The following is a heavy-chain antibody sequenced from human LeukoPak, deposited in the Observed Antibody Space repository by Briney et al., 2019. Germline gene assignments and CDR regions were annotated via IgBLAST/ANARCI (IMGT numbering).Heavy chain of an antibody. CDR2: ISWNSGSI. CDR1: GFTFDDYA. J-gene: IGHJ4*02. Sequence: GGSLRLSCAASGFTFDDYAMHWVRQAPGKGLEWVSGISWNSGSIGYADSVKGRFTISRDNAKNSLYLQMNSLRAEDTALYYCAKDSYYDILTGYIPGHPFDYWGQGTLVTVSS. CDR3: AKDSYYDILTGYIPGHPFDY. V-gene: IGHV3-9*01. D-gene: IGHD3-9*01.